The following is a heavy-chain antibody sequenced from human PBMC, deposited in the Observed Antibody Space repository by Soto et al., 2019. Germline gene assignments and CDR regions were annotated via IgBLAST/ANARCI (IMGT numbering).Heavy chain of an antibody. CDR3: ARSPPLRECPGGDCSHFDY. D-gene: IGHD2-21*02. Sequence: QVQLVQSGAGVQKPGASVKVSCEASGYRFTAYYMHWVRQAPGQGLEWMAIINPSSGVANYAQRFQGRFTMTRDTSTSTVYMELRRLRSEATAVYYCARSPPLRECPGGDCSHFDYWGQGTLVTGS. CDR1: GYRFTAYY. V-gene: IGHV1-46*01. CDR2: INPSSGVA. J-gene: IGHJ4*02.